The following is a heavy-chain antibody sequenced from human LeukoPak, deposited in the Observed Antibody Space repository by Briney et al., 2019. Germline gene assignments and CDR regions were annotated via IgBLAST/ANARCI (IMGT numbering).Heavy chain of an antibody. J-gene: IGHJ6*02. Sequence: GGSLRLSCAASGFTFDDYAMHWVRQAPGKGLEWVSLISGDGGSTYYADSVKGRFTISRDNSKNSLYLQMNSLRSEDTALYYCAKDRDSGGWYGGIYYYYGMDVWGQGTTVTVSS. CDR1: GFTFDDYA. CDR2: ISGDGGST. CDR3: AKDRDSGGWYGGIYYYYGMDV. V-gene: IGHV3-43*02. D-gene: IGHD6-19*01.